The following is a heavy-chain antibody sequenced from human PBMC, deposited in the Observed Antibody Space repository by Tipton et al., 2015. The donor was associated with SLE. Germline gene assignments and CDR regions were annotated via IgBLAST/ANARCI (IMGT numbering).Heavy chain of an antibody. CDR2: IYYSGST. CDR3: ARGSSGWYDAFDI. Sequence: TLSLTCTVSGGSISSYYWSWIRQPPGKGLEWIGYIYYSGSTYYNPSLKSRVTISVDTSKNQFSLKPSSVTAADTAVYYCARGSSGWYDAFDIWGQGTMVTVSS. D-gene: IGHD6-19*01. CDR1: GGSISSYY. V-gene: IGHV4-59*01. J-gene: IGHJ3*02.